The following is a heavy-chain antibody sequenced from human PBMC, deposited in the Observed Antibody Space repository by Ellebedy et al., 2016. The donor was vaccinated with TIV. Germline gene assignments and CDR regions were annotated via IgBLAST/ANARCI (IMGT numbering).Heavy chain of an antibody. CDR2: IYPGDSDT. CDR3: ARVVAANRRAFDI. V-gene: IGHV5-51*01. Sequence: GESLKISXKGSGYSFTSYWIGWVRQMPGKGLEWMGIIYPGDSDTRYSPSFQGQVTISADKSISTAYLQWSSLKASDTAMYYCARVVAANRRAFDIWGQGTTVTVSS. J-gene: IGHJ3*02. D-gene: IGHD2-15*01. CDR1: GYSFTSYW.